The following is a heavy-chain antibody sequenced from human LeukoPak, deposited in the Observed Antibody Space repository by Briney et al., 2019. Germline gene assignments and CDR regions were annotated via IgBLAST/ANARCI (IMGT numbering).Heavy chain of an antibody. CDR3: TAYDPSDYYGMDV. CDR2: IRSEAYGGTT. Sequence: GALRLSCTASGFTFGDYAMTWVRQAPGKGLEWVGFIRSEAYGGTTDFAASVKGRFIISRDDSKSIAYLQMNSLKSEDTAVYYCTAYDPSDYYGMDVGGQGTTVTVS. J-gene: IGHJ6*02. D-gene: IGHD5-12*01. CDR1: GFTFGDYA. V-gene: IGHV3-49*04.